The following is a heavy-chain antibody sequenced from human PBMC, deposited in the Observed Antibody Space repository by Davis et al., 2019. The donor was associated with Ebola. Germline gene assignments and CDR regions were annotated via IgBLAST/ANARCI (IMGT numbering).Heavy chain of an antibody. CDR2: ISYAGSNE. J-gene: IGHJ4*02. D-gene: IGHD3-10*01. V-gene: IGHV3-30-3*01. Sequence: SCKASAYTFTAYHMHWLRHAPGKGLEWVAAISYAGSNEYYADSVKGRFTISRDNSKNTLYLQMNSLRAEDTAVYYCARDSSVAGTFAYWGQGTLVTVSS. CDR1: AYTFTAYH. CDR3: ARDSSVAGTFAY.